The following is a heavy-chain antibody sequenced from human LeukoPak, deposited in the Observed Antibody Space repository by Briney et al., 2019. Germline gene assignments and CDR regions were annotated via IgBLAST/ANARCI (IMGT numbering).Heavy chain of an antibody. CDR1: GGSISSYY. V-gene: IGHV4-4*07. D-gene: IGHD3-3*01. CDR2: IYTSGST. J-gene: IGHJ1*01. CDR3: ARDESVGYDFWSGYYTLEYFQH. Sequence: SETLSLTCTVSGGSISSYYWSWIRQPAGKGLEWIGRIYTSGSTNYNASLKSRVTMSVDTSKNQSSLTLSSVTAADTAVYYCARDESVGYDFWSGYYTLEYFQHWGQGTLVTVSS.